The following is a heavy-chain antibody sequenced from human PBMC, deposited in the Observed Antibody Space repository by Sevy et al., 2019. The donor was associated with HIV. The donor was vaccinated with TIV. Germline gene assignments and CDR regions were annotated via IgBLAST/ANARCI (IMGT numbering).Heavy chain of an antibody. CDR3: AKDRRYGDIGLFDY. V-gene: IGHV3-23*01. D-gene: IGHD4-17*01. CDR1: GFTFSSYA. Sequence: GGSLRLSCGASGFTFSSYAMSWVRQAPGKGLEWVSVISGRGDTTYYADSVKRRLTISRDNSRNTLYLQMNSLRAEDTAVYYCAKDRRYGDIGLFDYWGQGTLVTVSS. J-gene: IGHJ4*02. CDR2: ISGRGDTT.